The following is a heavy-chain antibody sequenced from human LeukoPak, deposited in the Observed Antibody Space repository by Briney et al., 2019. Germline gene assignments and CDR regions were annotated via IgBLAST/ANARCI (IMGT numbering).Heavy chain of an antibody. CDR3: ARDLIGYSYGYDAFDI. CDR2: TSGSGGST. D-gene: IGHD5-18*01. J-gene: IGHJ3*02. CDR1: GFTFSSYA. Sequence: GGSLRLSCAASGFTFSSYAMSWVRQAPGKGLEWVSATSGSGGSTYYADSVKGRFTISRDNSKNTLYLQMNSLRAEDTAVYYCARDLIGYSYGYDAFDIWGQGTMVTVSS. V-gene: IGHV3-23*01.